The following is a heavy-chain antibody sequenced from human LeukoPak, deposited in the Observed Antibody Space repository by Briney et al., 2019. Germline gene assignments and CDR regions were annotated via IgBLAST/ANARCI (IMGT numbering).Heavy chain of an antibody. CDR3: ARTMITFGGVIVPMGFDY. D-gene: IGHD3-16*02. V-gene: IGHV3-48*03. CDR2: ISSSGSTI. CDR1: GFTFSSYE. J-gene: IGHJ4*02. Sequence: PGGSLRLSCAASGFTFSSYEMNWVRQAPGKGLEWVSYISSSGSTIYYADPVKGRFTISRDNAKNSLYLQMNSLRAEDTAVYYCARTMITFGGVIVPMGFDYWGQGTLVTVSS.